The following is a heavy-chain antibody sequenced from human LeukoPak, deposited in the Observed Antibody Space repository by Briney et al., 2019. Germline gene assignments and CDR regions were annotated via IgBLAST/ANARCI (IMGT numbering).Heavy chain of an antibody. CDR2: FDTEDGET. CDR3: ATVPLSWYGTSYYFDY. Sequence: ASGKVSCKVSGYTLTELSMHWVRQAPGKGLEWMGGFDTEDGETIYAQKFQGRVTMTEDTSTDTAYMELSSLRSEDTAVYYCATVPLSWYGTSYYFDYWGQGTLVTVSS. CDR1: GYTLTELS. J-gene: IGHJ4*02. V-gene: IGHV1-24*01. D-gene: IGHD3-16*02.